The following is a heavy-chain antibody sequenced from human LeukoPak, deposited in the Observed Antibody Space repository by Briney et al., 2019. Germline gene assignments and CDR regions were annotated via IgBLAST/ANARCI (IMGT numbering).Heavy chain of an antibody. CDR1: GYTFTSYD. Sequence: ASAKVSCKASGYTFTSYDINWVRQATGQGLEWMGWMNPNSGNTGYAQKFQGRVTMTRNTSISTAYMELSSLRSEDTAVYYCARVKYQLLNPYFDYWGQGTLVTVSS. CDR2: MNPNSGNT. J-gene: IGHJ4*02. CDR3: ARVKYQLLNPYFDY. D-gene: IGHD2-2*02. V-gene: IGHV1-8*01.